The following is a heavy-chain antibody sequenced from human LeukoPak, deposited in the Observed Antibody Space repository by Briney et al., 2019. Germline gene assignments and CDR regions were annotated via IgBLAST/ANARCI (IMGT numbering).Heavy chain of an antibody. CDR2: IYYSGST. CDR3: ASTYYDSSGYGGDY. V-gene: IGHV4-31*03. Sequence: PSETLSLTCTVSGGSISSGGYYWSWIRQHPGKGLEWIGYIYYSGSTYYNPSLKSRVTISVDTSRNQFSLKLSSVTAADTAVYYCASTYYDSSGYGGDYWGQGTLVTVSS. D-gene: IGHD3-22*01. CDR1: GGSISSGGYY. J-gene: IGHJ4*02.